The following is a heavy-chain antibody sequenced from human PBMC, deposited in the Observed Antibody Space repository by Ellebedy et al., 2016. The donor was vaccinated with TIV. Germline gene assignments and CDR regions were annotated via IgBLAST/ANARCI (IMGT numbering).Heavy chain of an antibody. CDR1: GYSLTSYW. CDR2: IYPGDSDT. CDR3: ARLWDGSGSYYTFDY. V-gene: IGHV5-51*01. Sequence: GESLKISXKGSGYSLTSYWIGWVRQMPGKGLEWMGIIYPGDSDTRYSPSFQGQVTISADKSISTAYLQWSSLKASDTAMYYCARLWDGSGSYYTFDYWGQGTLVTVSS. J-gene: IGHJ4*02. D-gene: IGHD3-10*01.